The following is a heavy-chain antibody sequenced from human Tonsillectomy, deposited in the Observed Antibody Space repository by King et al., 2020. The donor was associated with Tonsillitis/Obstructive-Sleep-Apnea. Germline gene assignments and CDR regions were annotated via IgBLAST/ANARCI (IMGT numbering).Heavy chain of an antibody. CDR2: IYWDDDK. D-gene: IGHD3-9*01. CDR3: AHSRNYDILTGYPYWYFDL. CDR1: GFSLSTSGVG. V-gene: IGHV2-5*02. J-gene: IGHJ2*01. Sequence: TLQESGPTLVKPTQTLTLTCTFSGFSLSTSGVGVGWIRQPPGKALEWLALIYWDDDKRYSPSLKSRLTITKDTSKNQVVLTMTNMDPVDTATYYCAHSRNYDILTGYPYWYFDLWGRGTLVTVSS.